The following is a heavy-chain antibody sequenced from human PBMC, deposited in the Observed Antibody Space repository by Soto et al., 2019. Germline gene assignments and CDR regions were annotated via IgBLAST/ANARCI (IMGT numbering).Heavy chain of an antibody. V-gene: IGHV3-33*05. CDR3: SSRRRHTRLTSGLGIPAEPLSDL. CDR2: ISYDGGNK. D-gene: IGHD2-15*01. Sequence: PGKGLEWVAFISYDGGNKYYADSVRGRFSISRDNSENTLYLQMNSLRAEDTAVYLCSSRRRHTRLTSGLGIPAEPLSDL. J-gene: IGHJ2*01.